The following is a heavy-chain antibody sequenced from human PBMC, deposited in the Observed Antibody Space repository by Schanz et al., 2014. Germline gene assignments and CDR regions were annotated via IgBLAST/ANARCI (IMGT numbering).Heavy chain of an antibody. J-gene: IGHJ4*02. Sequence: EVQVVESGGGLVQPGGSLRLSCTASGFNFDDYAMHWVRQAPGKGLEWVSNIPWNGAAIGYAGSVKGRFTISRDNAKNSLYLQMNSLIAEDTAVYYCVRVSFADPRLYRGMDRDIDYWGQGTLVTVSS. V-gene: IGHV3-9*01. CDR3: VRVSFADPRLYRGMDRDIDY. CDR1: GFNFDDYA. CDR2: IPWNGAAI. D-gene: IGHD5-18*01.